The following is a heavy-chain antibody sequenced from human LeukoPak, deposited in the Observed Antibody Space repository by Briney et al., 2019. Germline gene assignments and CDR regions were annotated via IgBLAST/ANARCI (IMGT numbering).Heavy chain of an antibody. V-gene: IGHV3-30*01. Sequence: GGSLRLSCAASGFTFSSYAMHWVRQAPGKGLEWVAVISYDGSNKYYADSVKGRFTISRDNSKNTLYLQMNSLRAEDTSVYYSARGQRIGVVPEPLNIGVRGKGTTVTVSS. CDR1: GFTFSSYA. CDR2: ISYDGSNK. CDR3: ARGQRIGVVPEPLNIGV. J-gene: IGHJ6*03. D-gene: IGHD2-2*01.